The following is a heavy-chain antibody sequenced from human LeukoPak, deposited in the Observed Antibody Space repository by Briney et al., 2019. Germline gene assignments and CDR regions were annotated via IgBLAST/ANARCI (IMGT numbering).Heavy chain of an antibody. V-gene: IGHV3-21*01. Sequence: PGGSLRLSCAASGFTFSSYSMNWVRQAPGKGLEWVSSISSSSSYIYYADSVKGRFTISRDNAKNSLYLQMNSLRAEDTAVYYCARDEDSSGYYYRRYGMDVWGQGTTVTVSS. CDR2: ISSSSSYI. J-gene: IGHJ6*02. CDR3: ARDEDSSGYYYRRYGMDV. CDR1: GFTFSSYS. D-gene: IGHD3-22*01.